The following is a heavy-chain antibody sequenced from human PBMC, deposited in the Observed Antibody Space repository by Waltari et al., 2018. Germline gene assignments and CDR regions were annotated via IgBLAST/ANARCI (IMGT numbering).Heavy chain of an antibody. Sequence: QVQLQESGPGLVKPSETLSLTCTVSGGSIRSHYCSWIRQPPGKGLEWIGYIYYSGSTNYNPSLKSRVTISVDTSKNQFSLKLSSVTAADTAVYYCARGLGYGMDVWGQGTMVTVSS. CDR1: GGSIRSHY. CDR2: IYYSGST. V-gene: IGHV4-59*11. CDR3: ARGLGYGMDV. D-gene: IGHD5-12*01. J-gene: IGHJ6*02.